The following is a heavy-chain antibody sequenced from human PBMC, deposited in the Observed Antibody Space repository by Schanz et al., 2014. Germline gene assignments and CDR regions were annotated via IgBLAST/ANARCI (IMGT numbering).Heavy chain of an antibody. D-gene: IGHD5-18*01. CDR2: ISSRSSHI. CDR3: VRVSFADPRLYRGMDRDIDY. V-gene: IGHV3-21*02. CDR1: GFTASSHS. Sequence: EVQLVESGGGLVKPGGSLRLSCGVSGFTASSHSMNWVRQAPGKGLEWVSSISSRSSHIYYADSVKGRFTVSRDNAKNSVYLQMNGLRVEDTAVYYCVRVSFADPRLYRGMDRDIDYWGQGTLVTGSS. J-gene: IGHJ4*02.